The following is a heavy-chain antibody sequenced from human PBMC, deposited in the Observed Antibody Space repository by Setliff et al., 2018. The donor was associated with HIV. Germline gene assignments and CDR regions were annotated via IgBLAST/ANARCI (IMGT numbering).Heavy chain of an antibody. CDR1: GFSLSSFE. D-gene: IGHD1-26*01. CDR2: ISGSGGST. CDR3: AKEWWELLDPFDY. Sequence: PGGSLRLSCADSGFSLSSFEMNWVRQAPGKGLEWVSGISGSGGSTYYADSVKGRFTISRDNSKNTLNLQMNSLRAEDTAVYYCAKEWWELLDPFDYWGQGTLVTVSS. J-gene: IGHJ4*02. V-gene: IGHV3-23*01.